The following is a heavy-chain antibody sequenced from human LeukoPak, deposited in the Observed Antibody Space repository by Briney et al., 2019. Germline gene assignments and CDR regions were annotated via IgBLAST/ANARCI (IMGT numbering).Heavy chain of an antibody. V-gene: IGHV4-61*02. Sequence: SQTLSLTCTVSGGSISSGSYYWSWIRQPAGKGLEWIGRIYTSGSTNYNPSLKSRVTISVDTSKNQFSLKLSSVTAADTAVYYCARVGTTGRVKVYYYYMDVWGKGTTVTVSS. CDR1: GGSISSGSYY. CDR2: IYTSGST. CDR3: ARVGTTGRVKVYYYYMDV. D-gene: IGHD4-11*01. J-gene: IGHJ6*03.